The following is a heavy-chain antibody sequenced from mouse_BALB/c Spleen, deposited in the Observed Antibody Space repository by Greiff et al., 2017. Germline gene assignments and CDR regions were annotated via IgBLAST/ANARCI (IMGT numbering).Heavy chain of an antibody. CDR2: ISTYYGDA. J-gene: IGHJ1*01. CDR3: ARSYGNYEYFDV. V-gene: IGHV1S137*01. D-gene: IGHD2-10*02. Sequence: VQLQQSGAELVRPGVSVKISCKGSGYTFTDYAMHWVKQSHAKSLEWIGVISTYYGDASYNQKFKGKATMTVDKSSSTAYMELARLTSEDSAIYYCARSYGNYEYFDVWGAGTTVTVSS. CDR1: GYTFTDYA.